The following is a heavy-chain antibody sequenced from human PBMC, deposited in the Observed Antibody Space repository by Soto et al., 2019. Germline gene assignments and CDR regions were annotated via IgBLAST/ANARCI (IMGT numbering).Heavy chain of an antibody. CDR3: ARDLMYTNSPDSWFEL. D-gene: IGHD3-10*01. V-gene: IGHV1-18*01. Sequence: ASVNVSCKTSGYTYVSYGINWVRQAPGQGLEWMGWISPGIGNIIYAQKFQGRATLTTDTSTSTDFMDPRSLRFDDTAVYYCARDLMYTNSPDSWFELWGNGKMV. CDR2: ISPGIGNI. CDR1: GYTYVSYG. J-gene: IGHJ3*01.